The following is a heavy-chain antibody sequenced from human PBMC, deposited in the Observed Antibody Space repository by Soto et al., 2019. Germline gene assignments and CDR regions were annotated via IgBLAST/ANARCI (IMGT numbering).Heavy chain of an antibody. CDR3: ARAVAPYLGTWFDP. D-gene: IGHD3-16*01. V-gene: IGHV4-30-2*01. J-gene: IGHJ5*02. CDR1: GGSISSGNFYS. Sequence: QLQLQESGSGLVKPSQTLSLTCAVSGGSISSGNFYSWSWIRQPPGKGLEWIGSISHSGSTSYNPSLKGRVTMSVDKSKNQFSLNLSSGTAADMAVYYCARAVAPYLGTWFDPWGQGTLVIVSS. CDR2: ISHSGST.